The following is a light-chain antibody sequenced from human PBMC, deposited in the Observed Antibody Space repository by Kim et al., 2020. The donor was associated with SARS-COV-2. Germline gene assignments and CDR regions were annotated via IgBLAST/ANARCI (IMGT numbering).Light chain of an antibody. Sequence: VSPGERATFSCRASQSISSKLAWYQQKPGQGPRLLISDASTRATGIPARFSGSGSGTEFTLTISSLQSEDFAVYYCQQYNNWPLTFGGGTKVEIK. J-gene: IGKJ4*01. CDR1: QSISSK. CDR3: QQYNNWPLT. CDR2: DAS. V-gene: IGKV3D-15*01.